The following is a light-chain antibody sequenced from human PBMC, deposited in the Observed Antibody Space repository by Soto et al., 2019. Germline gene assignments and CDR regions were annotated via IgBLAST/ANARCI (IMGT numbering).Light chain of an antibody. J-gene: IGLJ1*01. CDR1: SSDVGGYNY. Sequence: QSALTQPASVSGSPGQSITISCTGTSSDVGGYNYVSWYQQYPGKAPKLMIYDVSNRPSGVSNRFSGPKSGNTASLTISGLQAEDESDYYCSSYTGSSTYVFGTGTKLTVL. CDR2: DVS. V-gene: IGLV2-14*01. CDR3: SSYTGSSTYV.